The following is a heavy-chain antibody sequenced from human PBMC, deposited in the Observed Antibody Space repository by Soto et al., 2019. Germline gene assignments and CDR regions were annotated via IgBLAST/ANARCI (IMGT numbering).Heavy chain of an antibody. J-gene: IGHJ5*02. Sequence: QITLKESGPTLVKPTQTLTLTCTFSGFSLSTTGVGVGWIRQPPGKALEWLALIYWVDDKRYSPSLKSRLTITKDTSKNQVVLTMTNMDPVDTATYYCAHRPCSRTGCYGFDPWGQGNLVNVSS. CDR3: AHRPCSRTGCYGFDP. D-gene: IGHD2-2*01. CDR2: IYWVDDK. CDR1: GFSLSTTGVG. V-gene: IGHV2-5*02.